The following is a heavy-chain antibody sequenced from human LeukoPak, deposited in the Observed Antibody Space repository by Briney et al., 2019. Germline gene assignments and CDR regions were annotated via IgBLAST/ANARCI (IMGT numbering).Heavy chain of an antibody. Sequence: SETLSLTCTVSGGSISSYYWSWIRQPAGKGLEWIGRIYTSGSTNYNPSLKSRVTMSVDTSKNQFSLKLSSVTAADTAVYYCARDMGIVATSWFDPWGQGTLVTVSS. D-gene: IGHD5-12*01. V-gene: IGHV4-4*07. CDR1: GGSISSYY. CDR3: ARDMGIVATSWFDP. CDR2: IYTSGST. J-gene: IGHJ5*02.